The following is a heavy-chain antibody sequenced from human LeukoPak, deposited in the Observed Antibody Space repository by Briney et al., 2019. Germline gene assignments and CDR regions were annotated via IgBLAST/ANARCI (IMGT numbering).Heavy chain of an antibody. CDR1: GFSFSNYP. J-gene: IGHJ4*02. Sequence: SGGSLRLSCTPSGFSFSNYPMSCVRQAPARGPEWVSSLRGNGETFNADSVKGRCTPSRDDSRNTVYLQQNDLRDADTAIYYCAKAGWVSYANAVWWGQGTQVTVSS. CDR3: AKAGWVSYANAVW. V-gene: IGHV3-23*01. CDR2: LRGNGET. D-gene: IGHD2/OR15-2a*01.